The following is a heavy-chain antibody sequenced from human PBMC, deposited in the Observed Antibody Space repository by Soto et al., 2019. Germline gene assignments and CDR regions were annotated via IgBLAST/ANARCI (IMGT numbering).Heavy chain of an antibody. Sequence: QVQLVESGGGVVQPGRSLRLSCAASGFTFSSYGMHWVRLAPGKGLEWVAVIWYDGSNKYYADSVKGRFTISRDNSKHTLYLQMNSLRAEDTAVYYCARVSSGYVGYWGQGTLVTVSS. D-gene: IGHD3-22*01. CDR2: IWYDGSNK. V-gene: IGHV3-33*01. J-gene: IGHJ4*02. CDR3: ARVSSGYVGY. CDR1: GFTFSSYG.